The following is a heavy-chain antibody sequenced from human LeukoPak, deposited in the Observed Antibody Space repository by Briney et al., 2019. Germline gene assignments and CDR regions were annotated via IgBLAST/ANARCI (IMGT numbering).Heavy chain of an antibody. V-gene: IGHV1-3*01. CDR3: ARAASIYSGYAFFDY. Sequence: ASVKVSCKASGYTFTSYAMHWVRQAPRQRLEWMGWINAGNGNTKYSQKFQGRVTITRDTSASTAYMELSSLRSEDTAVYYCARAASIYSGYAFFDYWGQGTLVTVSS. CDR2: INAGNGNT. J-gene: IGHJ4*02. D-gene: IGHD5-12*01. CDR1: GYTFTSYA.